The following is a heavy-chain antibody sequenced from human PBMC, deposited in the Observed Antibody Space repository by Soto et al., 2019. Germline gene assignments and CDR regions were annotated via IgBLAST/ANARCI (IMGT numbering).Heavy chain of an antibody. CDR2: SSYSGNT. CDR1: GGSISSGGYS. D-gene: IGHD3-10*01. Sequence: QVQLQESGPGLVKPSQTLSLTCTVSGGSISSGGYSWTWIRQHPGKGLEWIGCSSYSGNTYYNPSLQSRVTISVDTSKNQFSLMLSSVTAADTAVYYCVRDRRSINVVRGVNYYYYYGMDVWCQGTTVTVSS. CDR3: VRDRRSINVVRGVNYYYYYGMDV. J-gene: IGHJ6*02. V-gene: IGHV4-31*03.